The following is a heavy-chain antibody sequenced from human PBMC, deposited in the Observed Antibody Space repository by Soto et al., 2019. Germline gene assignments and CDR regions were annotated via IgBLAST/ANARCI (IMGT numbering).Heavy chain of an antibody. CDR3: AKAFSSGWYGNWFDP. D-gene: IGHD6-19*01. J-gene: IGHJ5*02. CDR1: GFTFDDYA. Sequence: GGSLRLSCAASGFTFDDYAMHWVRQAPGKGLEWVSGINWNSASIGYGDSVKGRFTISRDNAKNSLYLQMNSLRPEDTAFYYCAKAFSSGWYGNWFDPWGQGTLVTVSS. CDR2: INWNSASI. V-gene: IGHV3-9*01.